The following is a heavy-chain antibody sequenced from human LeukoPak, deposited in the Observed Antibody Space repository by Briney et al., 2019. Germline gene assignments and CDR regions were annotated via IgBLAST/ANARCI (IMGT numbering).Heavy chain of an antibody. CDR2: ISSSSSYI. CDR1: GFTFSSYS. Sequence: GGSLRLSCAASGFTFSSYSMNWVRQAPGKGLEWVSSISSSSSYIYYADSVKGRFTISRDNAKNSLYLQMNSLRAEDTAVYYCARVTAAAAGTVDYWGQGTLVTVSS. CDR3: ARVTAAAAGTVDY. D-gene: IGHD6-13*01. V-gene: IGHV3-21*01. J-gene: IGHJ4*02.